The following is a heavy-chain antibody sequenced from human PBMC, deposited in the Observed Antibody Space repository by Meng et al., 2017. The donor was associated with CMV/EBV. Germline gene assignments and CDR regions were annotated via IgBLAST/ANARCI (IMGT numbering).Heavy chain of an antibody. J-gene: IGHJ5*02. Sequence: GSLRLSCTVSGGSISSSSYYWGWIRQPPGKGLEWIGSIYYSGSTYYNPSLKSRVTISVDTSKNQFSPKLSSVTAADTAVYYCARDFYDFWSGYYNWFDPWGQGTLVTVSS. V-gene: IGHV4-39*07. D-gene: IGHD3-3*01. CDR2: IYYSGST. CDR3: ARDFYDFWSGYYNWFDP. CDR1: GGSISSSSYY.